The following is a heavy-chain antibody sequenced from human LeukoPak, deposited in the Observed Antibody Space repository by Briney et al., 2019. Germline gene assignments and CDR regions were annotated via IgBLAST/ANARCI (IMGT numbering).Heavy chain of an antibody. J-gene: IGHJ4*02. CDR2: IHSTSGGT. CDR1: GYAFTDYS. CDR3: ASPWGILRDTYAH. Sequence: GASVKVSCKASGYAFTDYSMHWVRQAPGQGLEWMGWIHSTSGGTNYAQNFQGRVTMTRDMSISTAYMGLTNLPADDTAVYYCASPWGILRDTYAHWGQGTLVTVSS. V-gene: IGHV1-2*02. D-gene: IGHD3-16*01.